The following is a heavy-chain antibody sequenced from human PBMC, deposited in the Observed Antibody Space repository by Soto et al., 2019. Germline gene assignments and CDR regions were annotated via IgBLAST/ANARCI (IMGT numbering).Heavy chain of an antibody. V-gene: IGHV3-23*01. Sequence: PGGSLRLSCAASGFTFSSYAMSWVRQAPGKGLEWVSAISGSGGSTYYADSVKGRFTISRDNSKNTLYLQMNSLRAEDTAVYYCAKGPIFLEWLLYYDYWGQGTLVTVSS. J-gene: IGHJ4*02. CDR2: ISGSGGST. D-gene: IGHD3-3*01. CDR1: GFTFSSYA. CDR3: AKGPIFLEWLLYYDY.